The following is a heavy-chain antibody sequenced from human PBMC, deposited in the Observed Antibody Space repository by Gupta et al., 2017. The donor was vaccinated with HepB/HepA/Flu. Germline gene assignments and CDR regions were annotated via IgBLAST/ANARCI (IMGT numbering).Heavy chain of an antibody. CDR1: GFTFSSFA. Sequence: EVQLLESGGGLIQPGGSLRLSCAASGFTFSSFAMVWVRQASGKGLEWVSSISRSGASTYYADSVKGRFTISRDNSKNILYLQVNDLRADDTGVYYCAKDRQTQLGELDYWGQGTLVTVSS. CDR3: AKDRQTQLGELDY. CDR2: ISRSGAST. J-gene: IGHJ4*02. V-gene: IGHV3-23*01. D-gene: IGHD6-13*01.